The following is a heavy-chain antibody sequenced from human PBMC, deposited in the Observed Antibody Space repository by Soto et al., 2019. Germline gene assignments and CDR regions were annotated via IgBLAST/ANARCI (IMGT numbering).Heavy chain of an antibody. Sequence: RRLSCAASGFTFSSYSMNWVRQAPGKGLEWVSSISSSSSYIYYADSVKGRFTISRDNAKNSLYLQMNSLRAEDTAVYYCARDFDPRGYYDSSGYDAFDIWGQGTMVTVSS. V-gene: IGHV3-21*01. D-gene: IGHD3-22*01. CDR3: ARDFDPRGYYDSSGYDAFDI. J-gene: IGHJ3*02. CDR1: GFTFSSYS. CDR2: ISSSSSYI.